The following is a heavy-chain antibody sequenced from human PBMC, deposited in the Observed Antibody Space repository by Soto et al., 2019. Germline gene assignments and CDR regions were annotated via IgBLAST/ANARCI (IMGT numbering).Heavy chain of an antibody. CDR2: VSGSGDST. V-gene: IGHV3-23*01. D-gene: IGHD2-21*02. Sequence: EVQLLESGGGLAQPGGSLRLSCAASAFTFSSYAMSWVRQAPGTGLEWVSAVSGSGDSTYYADSEKGRFTISRDNSKNTLYLQMNSLRAEDTAVYYCAKGRASDCPGCTQDYWGQGTLVTVSS. CDR3: AKGRASDCPGCTQDY. CDR1: AFTFSSYA. J-gene: IGHJ4*02.